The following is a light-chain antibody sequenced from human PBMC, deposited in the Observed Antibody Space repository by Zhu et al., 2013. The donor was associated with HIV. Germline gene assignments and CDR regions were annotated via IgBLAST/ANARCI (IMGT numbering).Light chain of an antibody. CDR3: QQSYSTLALS. CDR2: AAS. CDR1: QSISSY. J-gene: IGKJ4*01. V-gene: IGKV1-39*01. Sequence: DIQMTQSPSSLSASVGDRVTITCRASQSISSYLNWYQQKPGKAPKVLIYAASSLQSGAPSRFSGSGSGTNFSLTISSLQPEDFATYYCQQSYSTLALSFGGGTKVEIK.